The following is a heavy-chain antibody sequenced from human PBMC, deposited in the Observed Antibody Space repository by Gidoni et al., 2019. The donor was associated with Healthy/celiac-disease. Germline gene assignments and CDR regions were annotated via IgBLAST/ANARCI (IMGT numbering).Heavy chain of an antibody. Sequence: EVQLVESGGGLVQPGRSLRLSCAASGFTFVDYAMHWVRQAPGKGLEWVSGISWNSGSIGYADSVKGRFTISRDNAKNSLYLQMNSLRAEDTALYYCAKDGGAVAGDLDYGMDVWGQGTTVTVSS. CDR1: GFTFVDYA. CDR3: AKDGGAVAGDLDYGMDV. D-gene: IGHD6-19*01. V-gene: IGHV3-9*01. J-gene: IGHJ6*02. CDR2: ISWNSGSI.